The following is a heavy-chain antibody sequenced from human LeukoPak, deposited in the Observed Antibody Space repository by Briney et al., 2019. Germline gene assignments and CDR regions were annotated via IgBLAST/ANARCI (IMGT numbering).Heavy chain of an antibody. CDR3: ARDGGFYGSGSYYNVFDP. D-gene: IGHD3-10*01. Sequence: PGRSLRLSCAASGFTFSSHAMHWVCQAPGKGLEWVAVISYDGSNKYYADSVKGRFTISRDNSKNTLYLQMNSLRAEDTAVYYCARDGGFYGSGSYYNVFDPWGQGTLVTVSS. CDR1: GFTFSSHA. V-gene: IGHV3-30*04. J-gene: IGHJ5*02. CDR2: ISYDGSNK.